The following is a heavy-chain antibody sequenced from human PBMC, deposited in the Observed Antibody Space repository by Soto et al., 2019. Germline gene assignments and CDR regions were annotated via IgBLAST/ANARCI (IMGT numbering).Heavy chain of an antibody. CDR2: ISESTSGI. V-gene: IGHV3-48*02. J-gene: IGHJ3*02. CDR3: VRDFHYAFEI. Sequence: EVQLVESGGGLVQPGGSLRLSCAASGFTFSSYSMNWVRQAPGKGLEWVSYISESTSGIYYADSVKGRFTISRDNAKNSLYLQMNSLRDEATAGYYCVRDFHYAFEIWGQGTMLTVSS. CDR1: GFTFSSYS.